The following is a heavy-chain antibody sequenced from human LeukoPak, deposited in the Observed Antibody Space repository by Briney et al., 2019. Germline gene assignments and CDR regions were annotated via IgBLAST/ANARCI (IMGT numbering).Heavy chain of an antibody. CDR1: GVSISSDY. V-gene: IGHV4-59*01. Sequence: SETLSLTCTVSGVSISSDYWNWIRQPPGKGLEWIGDIYYSRTTNSNPSLKSRVTISVDTSKTQFSLNLSSVTAADTAVYYCARDPRAFGVGGGYFDYWGQGNLVTVSS. CDR2: IYYSRTT. CDR3: ARDPRAFGVGGGYFDY. D-gene: IGHD3-3*01. J-gene: IGHJ4*02.